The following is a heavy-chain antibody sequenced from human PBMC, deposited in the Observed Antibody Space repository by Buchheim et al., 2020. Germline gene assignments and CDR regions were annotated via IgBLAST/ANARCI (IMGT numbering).Heavy chain of an antibody. Sequence: QVQLVQSGAEVKKPGASVKVSCKASGYTFTSYDIHWVRQAPGQGLEWMGWMNPNSGNTGYAQKFQGRVTMTRNTSISTAYMELGSLGSEYTAVEYCASATFGRSSDFHPGYWGQGTL. V-gene: IGHV1-8*02. CDR3: ASATFGRSSDFHPGY. CDR1: GYTFTSYD. J-gene: IGHJ4*02. CDR2: MNPNSGNT. D-gene: IGHD6-19*01.